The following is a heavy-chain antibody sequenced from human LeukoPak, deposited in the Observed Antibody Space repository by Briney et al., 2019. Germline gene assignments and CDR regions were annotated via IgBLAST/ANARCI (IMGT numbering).Heavy chain of an antibody. CDR1: GGSFSGYY. CDR3: ARHGSGSVVPVGFDP. Sequence: SETLSLTCAVYGGSFSGYYWSWIRQPPGKGLEWIGEINHSGSTNYNPSLKSRVAISVDTSKNQFSLKLSSVTAADTAVYYCARHGSGSVVPVGFDPWGQGTLVTVSS. V-gene: IGHV4-34*01. CDR2: INHSGST. D-gene: IGHD2-15*01. J-gene: IGHJ5*02.